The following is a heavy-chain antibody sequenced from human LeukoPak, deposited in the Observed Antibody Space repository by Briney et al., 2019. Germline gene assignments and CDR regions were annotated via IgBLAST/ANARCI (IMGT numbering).Heavy chain of an antibody. CDR3: ARHDYNWKTFDY. J-gene: IGHJ4*02. CDR1: GVSISSSEW. Sequence: PSETLSLTCAVSGVSISSSEWWIWVRQPPGQGLEWIGEIHRDGRTRYNPSLKSRVTMSIDYSKNQFSLKLSYVTAADTAVYYCARHDYNWKTFDYWGQGTLVTVSS. D-gene: IGHD1-1*01. CDR2: IHRDGRT. V-gene: IGHV4-4*02.